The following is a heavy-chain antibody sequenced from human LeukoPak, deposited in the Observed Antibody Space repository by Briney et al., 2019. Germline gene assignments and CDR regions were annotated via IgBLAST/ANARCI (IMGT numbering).Heavy chain of an antibody. D-gene: IGHD1-26*01. V-gene: IGHV3-23*01. CDR3: ARGLVTLDY. J-gene: IGHJ4*02. CDR2: ISGSGGST. Sequence: GGSLRLSCIASGLSFSTYAMNWVRQAPGKGLEWVSAISGSGGSTYYADSVKGRFTISRDNSKNTLYLQMNSLRAEDTAVYYCARGLVTLDYWGQGTLVTVSS. CDR1: GLSFSTYA.